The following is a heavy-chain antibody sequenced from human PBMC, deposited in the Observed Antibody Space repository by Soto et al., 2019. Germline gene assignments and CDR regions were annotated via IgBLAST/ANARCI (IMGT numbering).Heavy chain of an antibody. CDR1: GGSISSYY. V-gene: IGHV4-59*01. D-gene: IGHD5-18*01. J-gene: IGHJ4*02. Sequence: SETLSLTCTVSGGSISSYYWSWIRQPPGKGLEWIGYIYYSGSTNYNPSLKSRVTISVDTSKNQFSLKLSSVTAADTAVYYCARGRLQLWYPFDYWGQGTLVTVS. CDR2: IYYSGST. CDR3: ARGRLQLWYPFDY.